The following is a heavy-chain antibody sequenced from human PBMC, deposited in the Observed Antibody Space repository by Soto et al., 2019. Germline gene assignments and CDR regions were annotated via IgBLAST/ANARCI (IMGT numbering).Heavy chain of an antibody. Sequence: QVQLVESGGGVVQPWRSLRLSCAASGFTFSSYGMHWVRQAPGKGLEWVAVISYDGSNKYYADSVKGRFTISRDNSKNTLYLQMNSLRAEDTAVYYCAKDRGDSYGIPSLCDSWGQGTLVTVSS. CDR2: ISYDGSNK. CDR3: AKDRGDSYGIPSLCDS. J-gene: IGHJ4*02. D-gene: IGHD5-18*01. V-gene: IGHV3-30*18. CDR1: GFTFSSYG.